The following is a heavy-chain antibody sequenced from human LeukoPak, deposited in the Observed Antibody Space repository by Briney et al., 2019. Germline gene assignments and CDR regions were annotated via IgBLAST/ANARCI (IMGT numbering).Heavy chain of an antibody. V-gene: IGHV1-8*02. CDR2: MNPNSGNT. CDR3: ARDRGRTVVTPGPFSSDY. J-gene: IGHJ4*02. D-gene: IGHD4-23*01. CDR1: GYTFTTFD. Sequence: ASVKVSCKASGYTFTTFDINWVRQATGQGLEWMGWMNPNSGNTGYAQKFQGRVTMTRNTSISTAYMELSSLRSDDTAVYYCARDRGRTVVTPGPFSSDYWGQGTLVTVSS.